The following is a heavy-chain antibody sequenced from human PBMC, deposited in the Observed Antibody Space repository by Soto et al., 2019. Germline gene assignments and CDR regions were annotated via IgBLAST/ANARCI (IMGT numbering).Heavy chain of an antibody. CDR1: VASFARGVNS. CDR3: ARFVWGSYRDDAFDI. V-gene: IGHV4-31*03. Sequence: QVQLQESGPGLVKPSQTLSLTSPFSVASFARGVNSGSGIPRTPGRALDWIGYIYYSGSTYYNPSLKSRVTISVDTSKNQFSLKLSSVTAADTAVYYCARFVWGSYRDDAFDIWGQGTMVTVSS. D-gene: IGHD3-16*02. CDR2: IYYSGST. J-gene: IGHJ3*02.